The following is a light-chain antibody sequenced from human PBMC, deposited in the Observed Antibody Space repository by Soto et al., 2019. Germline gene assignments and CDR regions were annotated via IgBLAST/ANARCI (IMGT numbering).Light chain of an antibody. CDR3: CSYADNNPDV. J-gene: IGLJ1*01. V-gene: IGLV2-8*01. CDR1: SSDVGAYNY. CDR2: EVT. Sequence: QSALTQPPSASGALGQSVTISCAGTSSDVGAYNYVSWYQQHPGKALKLMIYEVTRRPSGVPDRCSCDKYGNTASLNVSGLAAEDAADYYCCSYADNNPDVFGTGTKVTVL.